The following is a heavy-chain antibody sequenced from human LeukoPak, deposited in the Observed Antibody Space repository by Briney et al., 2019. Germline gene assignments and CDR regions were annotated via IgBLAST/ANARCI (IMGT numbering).Heavy chain of an antibody. CDR2: ISYDGNYK. J-gene: IGHJ4*02. Sequence: GGSLRLSCAASGFTFSSYSMHWVRQAPGKGLEWVAVISYDGNYKYYADSVKGRFTISRDNSKNTLFLQMNSLRAEDTAVYYCAKDPRDGYHKGEDYWGQGTLVTVSS. D-gene: IGHD5-24*01. CDR1: GFTFSSYS. V-gene: IGHV3-30*18. CDR3: AKDPRDGYHKGEDY.